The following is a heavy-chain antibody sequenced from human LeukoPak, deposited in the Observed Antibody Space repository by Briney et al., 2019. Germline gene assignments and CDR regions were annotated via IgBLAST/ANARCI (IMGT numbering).Heavy chain of an antibody. V-gene: IGHV4-39*01. CDR2: IYYTGST. D-gene: IGHD4-17*01. CDR1: GGSISSSSYY. Sequence: SETLSLTCTVSGGSISSSSYYWGWIRQPPGKGLEWIGGIYYTGSTYYNPSLKSRVAISINTSKNQFSLNLSSVTAADTAVYYCARQDGDPYYAFDIWGQGTMVTVSS. CDR3: ARQDGDPYYAFDI. J-gene: IGHJ3*02.